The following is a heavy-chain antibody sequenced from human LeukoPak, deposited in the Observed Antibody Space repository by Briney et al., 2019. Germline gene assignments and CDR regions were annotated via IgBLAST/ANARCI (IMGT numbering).Heavy chain of an antibody. CDR2: ITSNGGST. J-gene: IGHJ4*02. D-gene: IGHD5-12*01. CDR3: AKDPYRASSGLVDY. CDR1: GFTFSTNS. Sequence: GGSLRLSCSASGFTFSTNSMHWVRQAPGKGLEFVSAITSNGGSTYYADSVKGRFTISRDNSKNTLYLQMNSLRAEDTAEYYCAKDPYRASSGLVDYWGQGTLVTVSS. V-gene: IGHV3-64*04.